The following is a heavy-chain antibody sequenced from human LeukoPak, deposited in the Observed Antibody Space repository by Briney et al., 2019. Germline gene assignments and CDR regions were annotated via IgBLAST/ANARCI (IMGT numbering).Heavy chain of an antibody. J-gene: IGHJ4*02. CDR2: IYYSGST. V-gene: IGHV4-59*01. CDR1: GGSISSYY. D-gene: IGHD3-10*01. CDR3: AREFRWFGEFDY. Sequence: SETLSLTCTVSGGSISSYYWSWIRQPPGKGLEWNGYIYYSGSTNYNPSLKSRVTISVDTSKNQFSLKLSSVTAADTAVYYCAREFRWFGEFDYWGQGTLVTVSS.